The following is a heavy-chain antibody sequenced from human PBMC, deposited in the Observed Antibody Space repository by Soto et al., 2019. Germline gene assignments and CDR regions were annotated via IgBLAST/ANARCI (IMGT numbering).Heavy chain of an antibody. CDR2: IKSKTDGGTT. CDR3: TTTTLISYGPFDY. J-gene: IGHJ4*02. Sequence: GGSLRLSCAASGFTFNNAWMNWVRQAPGKGLEWVGRIKSKTDGGTTDYAAPVKGRFTISRDDSKNTLYLQMNSLKTEDTAVYYCTTTTLISYGPFDYWGQGTLVTVSS. CDR1: GFTFNNAW. D-gene: IGHD3-10*01. V-gene: IGHV3-15*07.